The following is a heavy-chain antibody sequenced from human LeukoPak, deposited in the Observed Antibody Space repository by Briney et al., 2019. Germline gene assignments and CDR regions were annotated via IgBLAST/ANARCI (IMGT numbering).Heavy chain of an antibody. CDR1: GYTFTGYY. V-gene: IGHV1-2*02. J-gene: IGHJ6*04. Sequence: ASVKVSCKASGYTFTGYYMHWVRQAPGQGLEWMGWINPNSGGTNYAQKFQGRVTMTRDTSISTAYMELSRLRSDDTAVYYCAGCRGVRGVMDVWGKGTTVTVSS. CDR3: AGCRGVRGVMDV. D-gene: IGHD3-10*01. CDR2: INPNSGGT.